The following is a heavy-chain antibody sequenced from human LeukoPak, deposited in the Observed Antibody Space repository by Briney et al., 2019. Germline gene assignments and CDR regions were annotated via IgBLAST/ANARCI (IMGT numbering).Heavy chain of an antibody. CDR3: ARTGTLMDV. D-gene: IGHD1-1*01. V-gene: IGHV3-23*01. Sequence: QPGGSLRLSCAASGFTFSSYAMSWVRQAPGKGLEWVSGISGSGGSTSYADSVKGRFTISRDNSKNTLYLQMNSLRAEDTAVYYCARTGTLMDVWGKGTTVTVSS. J-gene: IGHJ6*03. CDR1: GFTFSSYA. CDR2: ISGSGGST.